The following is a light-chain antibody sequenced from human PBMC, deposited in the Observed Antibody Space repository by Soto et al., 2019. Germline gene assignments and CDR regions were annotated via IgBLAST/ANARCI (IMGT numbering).Light chain of an antibody. CDR1: QSLSSY. J-gene: IGKJ2*01. CDR3: RQYCSSPSST. CDR2: GAA. Sequence: EIVLTQSPGTLSLSPGERATLSCRASQSLSSYLSWYQQKPGQAPSLLIYGAASRATGIPDRLSGSGSGTDFTLPISRLEPEDFSVYYCRQYCSSPSSTFGEGTKLEIK. V-gene: IGKV3-20*01.